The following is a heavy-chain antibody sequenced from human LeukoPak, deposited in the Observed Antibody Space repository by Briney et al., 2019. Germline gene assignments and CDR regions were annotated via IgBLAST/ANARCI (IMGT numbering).Heavy chain of an antibody. J-gene: IGHJ4*02. CDR1: GGSISSSSSY. D-gene: IGHD1-26*01. V-gene: IGHV4-39*07. Sequence: SETLSLTCTVSGGSISSSSSYWGWFRQPPGKGLEWIGTIYYSGSTYYNPSLKSRVTISVDTSKNQFSLKLSSVTAADTAVYYCARRNGGMGGNFDWGQGTLVTVSS. CDR2: IYYSGST. CDR3: ARRNGGMGGNFD.